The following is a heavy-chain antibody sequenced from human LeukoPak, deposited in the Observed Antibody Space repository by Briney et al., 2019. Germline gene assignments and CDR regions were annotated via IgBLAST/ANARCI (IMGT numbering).Heavy chain of an antibody. V-gene: IGHV1-2*02. CDR3: AREELGTSKADY. CDR2: VNPNSGGT. CDR1: GYTFTGYY. Sequence: GASVKVSCKASGYTFTGYYMHWVRQAPGQGLEWMGWVNPNSGGTNYAQKFQGRVTMTRDTSISTAYMELSRLRSDDTAVYYCAREELGTSKADYWGQGTLVTVSS. D-gene: IGHD3-10*01. J-gene: IGHJ4*02.